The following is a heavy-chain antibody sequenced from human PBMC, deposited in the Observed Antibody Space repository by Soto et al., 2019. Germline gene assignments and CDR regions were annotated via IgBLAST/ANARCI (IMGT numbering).Heavy chain of an antibody. CDR3: ARRYGSAFDI. CDR2: IYYSGST. CDR1: GGSISSYY. V-gene: IGHV4-59*08. J-gene: IGHJ3*02. D-gene: IGHD3-10*01. Sequence: QVQLQESGPGLVKPSETLSLTCTVSGGSISSYYWSWIRQPPGKGLEWIGYIYYSGSTNYNPSPTSRVTVPVATSKHQFSLKLSTVTVADTAVYYCARRYGSAFDIWGKGTMVTVSS.